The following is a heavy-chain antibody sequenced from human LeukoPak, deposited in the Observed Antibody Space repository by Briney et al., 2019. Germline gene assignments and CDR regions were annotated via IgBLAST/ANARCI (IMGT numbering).Heavy chain of an antibody. V-gene: IGHV4-59*01. CDR2: IYYSGST. D-gene: IGHD7-27*01. Sequence: SETLSLTXAVYGGSFSGYYWSWIRQPPGKGLEWIGYIYYSGSTNYNPSLKSRVTISVDTSKNQFSLKLSSVTAADTAVYYCASALQGPPWDYFDYWGQGTLVTVSS. J-gene: IGHJ4*02. CDR3: ASALQGPPWDYFDY. CDR1: GGSFSGYY.